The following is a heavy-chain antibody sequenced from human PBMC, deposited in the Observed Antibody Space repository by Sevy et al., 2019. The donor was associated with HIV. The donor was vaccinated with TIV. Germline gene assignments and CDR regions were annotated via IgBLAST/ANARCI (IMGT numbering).Heavy chain of an antibody. Sequence: GGSLRLSCAASEFTFSSYAMHWVRQAPGKGLEWVAVISYDGSNKYYADSVKGRFTISRDNSKNTLYLQMNSLRAEDTAVYYSARDSSTIWINYYFDYWGQGTLVTVSS. CDR1: EFTFSSYA. V-gene: IGHV3-30*04. D-gene: IGHD2-2*01. CDR3: ARDSSTIWINYYFDY. CDR2: ISYDGSNK. J-gene: IGHJ4*02.